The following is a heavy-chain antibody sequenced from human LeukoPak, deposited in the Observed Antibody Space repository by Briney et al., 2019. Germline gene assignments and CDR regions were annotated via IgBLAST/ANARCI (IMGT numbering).Heavy chain of an antibody. V-gene: IGHV4-4*07. CDR2: IYTSGSS. CDR3: ARGPYSYDSSGAFDI. CDR1: GGSISSYY. D-gene: IGHD3-22*01. Sequence: SETLSLTCTVSGGSISSYYWSWIRQPAGKGLEWIGRIYTSGSSNYNPSLKSRVTMSVDTSKNQFSLKLSSVTAADTAVYFCARGPYSYDSSGAFDIWGQGTMVTVSS. J-gene: IGHJ3*02.